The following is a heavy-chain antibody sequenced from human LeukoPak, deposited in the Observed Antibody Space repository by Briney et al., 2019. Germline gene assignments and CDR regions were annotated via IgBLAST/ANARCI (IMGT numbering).Heavy chain of an antibody. CDR3: ATSVLAASFWFDP. CDR2: IDPEDGET. CDR1: GYTFTDYY. Sequence: ASVKVSCKASGYTFTDYYMHWVQQAPGKGLEWMGRIDPEDGETIYAEKFQGRVTITADTSTDTAYMELSGLRSEDTAVYYCATSVLAASFWFDPWGQGTLVTVSS. D-gene: IGHD6-13*01. J-gene: IGHJ5*02. V-gene: IGHV1-69-2*01.